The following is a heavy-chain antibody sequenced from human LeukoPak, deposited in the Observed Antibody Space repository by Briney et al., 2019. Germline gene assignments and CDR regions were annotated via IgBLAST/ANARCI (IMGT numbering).Heavy chain of an antibody. CDR1: GFTLSNYG. CDR3: AKRSVVIRVILVGFHKEAYYFDS. J-gene: IGHJ4*02. D-gene: IGHD3-22*01. Sequence: GGSLRLSCAVSGFTLSNYGMSWVRQAPGKGLEWVAGISGSGGSTNYADSVKGRFTISRDNPKNTLYLQMNRLRAEDTGVYFCAKRSVVIRVILVGFHKEAYYFDSWGQGALVIVSS. CDR2: ISGSGGST. V-gene: IGHV3-23*01.